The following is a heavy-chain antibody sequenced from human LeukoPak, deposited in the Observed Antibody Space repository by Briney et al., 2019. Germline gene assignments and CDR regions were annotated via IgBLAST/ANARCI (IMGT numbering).Heavy chain of an antibody. D-gene: IGHD3-22*01. J-gene: IGHJ4*02. CDR1: GFTFSSYS. Sequence: GGSLRLSCAASGFTFSSYSTNWVRQAPGKGLEWVSSISSSSSYIYYADSVKGRFTISRDNAKNSLFLQMNSLRVEDTAVYYCARDGPYYYESGGNSLDYWGQGTLVTVSS. CDR2: ISSSSSYI. CDR3: ARDGPYYYESGGNSLDY. V-gene: IGHV3-21*01.